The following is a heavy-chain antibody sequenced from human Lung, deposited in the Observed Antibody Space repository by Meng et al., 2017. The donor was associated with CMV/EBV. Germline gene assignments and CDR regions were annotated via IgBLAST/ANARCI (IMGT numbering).Heavy chain of an antibody. Sequence: ASVKVSCKASGYTFTSYDINWVRQASGQGLEWMGWMNPNSGNTGYAQNFQGRVNMTRNTSISTVYMELSGLRSEETAVYYCARRRGGSTWGDFDYWGQGTLVTVSS. D-gene: IGHD6-6*01. CDR2: MNPNSGNT. CDR3: ARRRGGSTWGDFDY. V-gene: IGHV1-8*01. CDR1: GYTFTSYD. J-gene: IGHJ4*02.